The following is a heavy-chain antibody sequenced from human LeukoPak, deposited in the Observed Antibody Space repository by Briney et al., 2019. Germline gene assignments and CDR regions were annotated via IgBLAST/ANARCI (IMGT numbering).Heavy chain of an antibody. CDR1: GFTFSSYA. CDR2: ISGSGGST. V-gene: IGHV3-23*01. J-gene: IGHJ4*02. CDR3: AKDRKGKEGYSYGY. Sequence: GSLRLSCAASGFTFSSYAMSWVRQAPGKGLEGVSAISGSGGSTYYADSVKGRFTISRDNPKNTLYLQMNSLRAEDTAVYYCAKDRKGKEGYSYGYWGQGTLVTVSS. D-gene: IGHD5-18*01.